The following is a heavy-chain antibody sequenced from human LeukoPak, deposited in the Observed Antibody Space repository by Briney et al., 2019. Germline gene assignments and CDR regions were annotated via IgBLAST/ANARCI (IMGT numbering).Heavy chain of an antibody. CDR3: AKGFSRNWYY. CDR1: GFTFSSDA. D-gene: IGHD1-1*01. J-gene: IGHJ4*02. Sequence: PGGSLRLSCAASGFTFSSDAMSWVRQAPGKGLEWVSGISGSGGATYHADSVKGRFTISRDNSKNTLYLQMNSLRAEDTAVYYCAKGFSRNWYYWGQGTLATVSS. V-gene: IGHV3-23*01. CDR2: ISGSGGAT.